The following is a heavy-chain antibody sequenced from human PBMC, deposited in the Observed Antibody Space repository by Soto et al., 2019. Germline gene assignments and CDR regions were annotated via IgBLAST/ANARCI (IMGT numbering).Heavy chain of an antibody. J-gene: IGHJ5*02. CDR3: VRSSGSQPRAGWFDP. Sequence: EVQLVESGGGLAQPGWSRRLSCAASGFNFDDHAMHWVRQAPGKGLEWVSGISWNRVTINYADSVKGRFTISRDNAKRTLHLQMNSLRPEDTAIYYCVRSSGSQPRAGWFDPWGQGTLVTVS. D-gene: IGHD1-26*01. CDR1: GFNFDDHA. CDR2: ISWNRVTI. V-gene: IGHV3-9*01.